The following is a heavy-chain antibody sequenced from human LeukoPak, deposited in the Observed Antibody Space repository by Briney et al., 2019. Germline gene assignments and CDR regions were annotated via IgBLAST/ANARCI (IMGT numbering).Heavy chain of an antibody. CDR2: ISWNSGII. CDR3: AKSLGYCSGGSCFQDAFDI. Sequence: GGSLRLSCAASGFTFYDYAMHWVRHAPGKGLEWVSGISWNSGIIDYADSVKGRFTISRDKAKNSLYLQMNSLRAEDTALYYCAKSLGYCSGGSCFQDAFDIWGQGTMVTVSS. V-gene: IGHV3-9*01. D-gene: IGHD2-15*01. J-gene: IGHJ3*02. CDR1: GFTFYDYA.